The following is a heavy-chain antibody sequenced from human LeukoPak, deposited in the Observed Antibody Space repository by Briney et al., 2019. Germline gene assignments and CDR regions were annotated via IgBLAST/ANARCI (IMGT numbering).Heavy chain of an antibody. D-gene: IGHD3-22*01. CDR1: GFTFSSYE. J-gene: IGHJ4*02. CDR3: RGSYYDSSAFFDL. V-gene: IGHV3-48*03. CDR2: ISSSGTTI. Sequence: GGSLRLSCAASGFTFSSYEMNWVRQAPGKGLEWVSYISSSGTTIYYADSVKGRFTISRDNAKNSLYLQMNSLTPEDTAVYFCRGSYYDSSAFFDLWGRGTLVTVSS.